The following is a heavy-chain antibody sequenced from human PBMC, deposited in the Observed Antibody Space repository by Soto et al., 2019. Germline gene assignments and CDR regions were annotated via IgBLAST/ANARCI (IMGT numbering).Heavy chain of an antibody. CDR1: GYTFTSYY. CDR2: INPSGGST. D-gene: IGHD3-9*01. Sequence: ASVKVSCKASGYTFTSYYMNWVRQAPGQGLEWMGIINPSGGSTSYAQKFQGRVTMTRDTSTSTVYMELSSLRSEDTAVYYCARGGDLYFVILTGYPVFDYWGQGTLVTVSS. V-gene: IGHV1-46*01. J-gene: IGHJ4*02. CDR3: ARGGDLYFVILTGYPVFDY.